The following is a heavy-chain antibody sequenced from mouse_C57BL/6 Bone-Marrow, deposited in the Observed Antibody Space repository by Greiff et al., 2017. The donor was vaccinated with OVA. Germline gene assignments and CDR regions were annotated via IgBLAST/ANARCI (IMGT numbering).Heavy chain of an antibody. CDR2: IHPNSGST. D-gene: IGHD1-1*01. CDR3: ARLLRYLLKYFDV. Sequence: VQLQQPGAELVKPGASVKLSCKASGYTFTSYWMHWVKQRPGQGLEWIGMIHPNSGSTNYNEKFKSKATLTVDKSSSTAYMQLSSLTSEDSAVYYCARLLRYLLKYFDVWGTGTTVTVSA. J-gene: IGHJ1*03. V-gene: IGHV1-64*01. CDR1: GYTFTSYW.